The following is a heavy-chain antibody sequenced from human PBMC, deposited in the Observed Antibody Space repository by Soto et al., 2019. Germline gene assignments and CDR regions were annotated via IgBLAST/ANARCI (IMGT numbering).Heavy chain of an antibody. CDR3: TRAKEKKKITMIMGSRTLYGMDV. CDR2: IRSKAYGGTT. CDR1: GFTFGDYA. J-gene: IGHJ6*02. V-gene: IGHV3-49*03. D-gene: IGHD3-22*01. Sequence: GGSLRLSCTASGFTFGDYAMSWFRQAPGKGLEWVGFIRSKAYGGTTEYAASVKGRFTISRDDSKRIAYLQMNSLKTEDTAVYYCTRAKEKKKITMIMGSRTLYGMDVWGQGTTVTVSS.